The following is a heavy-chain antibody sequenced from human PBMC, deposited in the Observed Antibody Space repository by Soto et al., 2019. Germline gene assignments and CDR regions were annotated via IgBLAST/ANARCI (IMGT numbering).Heavy chain of an antibody. CDR3: ATNNSGRVWFES. Sequence: QVRLQESGPGLAKPSETLSLTCTVSGGSVRSPTHYWSWIRQSPGKGLEWIGNIYYIGTTDYNPSLESRVPILVDTYRDQFSLRLTSMTVADTAMYDCATNNSGRVWFESWGRGTLVVVSS. D-gene: IGHD3-10*01. V-gene: IGHV4-61*01. J-gene: IGHJ5*01. CDR2: IYYIGTT. CDR1: GGSVRSPTHY.